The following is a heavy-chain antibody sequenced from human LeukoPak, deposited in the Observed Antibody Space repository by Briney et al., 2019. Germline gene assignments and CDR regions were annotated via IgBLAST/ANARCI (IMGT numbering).Heavy chain of an antibody. V-gene: IGHV1-69*06. CDR2: IIPISGTT. D-gene: IGHD4/OR15-4a*01. CDR1: GYTFTGYY. J-gene: IGHJ4*02. CDR3: ARRAGAYSHPYDY. Sequence: ASVKVSCKASGYTFTGYYMHWVRQAPGQGLEWMGGIIPISGTTNYAQKFQGRVTITADKSTSTAYMELSSLRSEDTAVYYCARRAGAYSHPYDYWGQGTLVTVSS.